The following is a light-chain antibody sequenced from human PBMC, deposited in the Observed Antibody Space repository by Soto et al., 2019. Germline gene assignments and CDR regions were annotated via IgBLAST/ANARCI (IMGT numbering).Light chain of an antibody. J-gene: IGLJ1*01. CDR2: DVS. CDR1: SSDVGGYHY. Sequence: QSVLTQPASVSGSPGQSITISCTGTSSDVGGYHYVSWYQQYPDKAPKVMIYDVSNRPSGVSNRFSGSKSGNTASLTISGLQAEDEADYYCSSYTTSSTYVFGTGTKVTVL. V-gene: IGLV2-14*01. CDR3: SSYTTSSTYV.